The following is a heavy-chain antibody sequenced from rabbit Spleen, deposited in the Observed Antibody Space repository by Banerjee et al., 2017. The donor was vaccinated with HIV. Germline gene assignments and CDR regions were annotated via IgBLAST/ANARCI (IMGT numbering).Heavy chain of an antibody. D-gene: IGHD1-1*01. Sequence: QEQLVESGGGLVQPEGSLTLTCKASGFSFSSSYYMCWVRQAPGKGLEWIACIYAGSSGSTYYASWAKGRFTISKTSSTTVTLQMTSLTAADTATYFCARARWTYDVVASGGANWCYFDLWGQGTLVTVS. J-gene: IGHJ3*01. CDR1: GFSFSSSYY. CDR3: ARARWTYDVVASGGANWCYFDL. V-gene: IGHV1S45*01. CDR2: IYAGSSGST.